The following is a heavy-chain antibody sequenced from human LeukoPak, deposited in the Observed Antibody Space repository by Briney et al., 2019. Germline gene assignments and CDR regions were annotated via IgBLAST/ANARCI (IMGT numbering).Heavy chain of an antibody. Sequence: PSETLSLTCTVSGGSISSYNWNWIRQPPGRRLEWIGYISESGRTNYNSSLENRVTLSLDTSKNEISLNLRSATVADTAVYYCARQDALGKYPPPYYMDVWGKGTTVIVS. CDR3: ARQDALGKYPPPYYMDV. J-gene: IGHJ6*03. D-gene: IGHD3-16*01. CDR2: ISESGRT. V-gene: IGHV4-59*08. CDR1: GGSISSYN.